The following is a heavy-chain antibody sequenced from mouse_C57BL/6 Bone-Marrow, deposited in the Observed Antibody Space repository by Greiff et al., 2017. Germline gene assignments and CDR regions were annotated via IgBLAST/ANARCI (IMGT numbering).Heavy chain of an antibody. J-gene: IGHJ3*01. V-gene: IGHV1-4*01. CDR2: INPSSGYT. Sequence: QVQLKESGAELARPGASVKMSCKASGYTFTSYTMHWVKQRPGQGLEWIGYINPSSGYTKYNQKFKDKATLTADKSSSTASMQLSRMTSEDSADYYCAKWGSFAYWGQGTLVTVSA. CDR3: AKWGSFAY. CDR1: GYTFTSYT.